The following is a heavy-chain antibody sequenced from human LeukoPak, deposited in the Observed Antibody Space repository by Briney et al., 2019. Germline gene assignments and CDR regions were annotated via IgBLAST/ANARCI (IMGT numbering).Heavy chain of an antibody. CDR1: GFTFSRYA. CDR3: AKVRLGYCSSTSCGHPNWFDP. V-gene: IGHV3-74*01. J-gene: IGHJ5*02. CDR2: IKSDGTST. D-gene: IGHD2-2*01. Sequence: GGSLRLSCAASGFTFSRYAMHWVRHVPGKGLVWVSRIKSDGTSTTYADSVKGRFTISREKTKNTMYLQMNGLRAEDTAVYYCAKVRLGYCSSTSCGHPNWFDPWGQGTLVTVSS.